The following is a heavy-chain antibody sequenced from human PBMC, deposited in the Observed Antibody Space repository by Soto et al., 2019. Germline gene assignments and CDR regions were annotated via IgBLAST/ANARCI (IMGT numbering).Heavy chain of an antibody. CDR2: TYHSGTT. D-gene: IGHD6-13*01. J-gene: IGHJ5*02. Sequence: QVQLQESGPGLVQPSGTLSLTCAVSGDSINNSHWWSWVRQTPGKGLEWIGETYHSGTTNYNPSLKTRLTISIDKSKNQFSLKMNSVTAAATAVYYCAREVNSSPARGPNWFDPWGQGTLVTVSS. V-gene: IGHV4-4*02. CDR3: AREVNSSPARGPNWFDP. CDR1: GDSINNSHW.